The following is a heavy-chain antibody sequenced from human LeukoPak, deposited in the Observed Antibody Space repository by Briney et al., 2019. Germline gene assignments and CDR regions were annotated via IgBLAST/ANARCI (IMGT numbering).Heavy chain of an antibody. CDR2: IYSDNT. J-gene: IGHJ1*01. D-gene: IGHD2-15*01. Sequence: GGSLRLSCTVSGFTVSSNSMSWVRQAPGKGLEWVSFIYSDNTHYSDSVKGRFTISRDNSKNTLYLQMNSLRAEDTAVYYCAKFSLLLYFQHWGQGTLVTVSS. CDR1: GFTVSSNS. V-gene: IGHV3-53*01. CDR3: AKFSLLLYFQH.